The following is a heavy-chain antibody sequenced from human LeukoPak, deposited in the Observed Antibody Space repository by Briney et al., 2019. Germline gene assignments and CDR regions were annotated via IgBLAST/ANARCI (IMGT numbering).Heavy chain of an antibody. CDR2: IYAGGST. D-gene: IGHD4-17*01. V-gene: IGHV3-66*01. Sequence: GGSLRLSCAASGFIIRTKYMNWVRQAPGKGLEWVSVIYAGGSTFYADSVKGRFTVSRDNSKNTLYLQMNSLRAEDTAVYYCAREVGPENGDYENWFDPWGQGTLVTVSS. CDR3: AREVGPENGDYENWFDP. CDR1: GFIIRTKY. J-gene: IGHJ5*02.